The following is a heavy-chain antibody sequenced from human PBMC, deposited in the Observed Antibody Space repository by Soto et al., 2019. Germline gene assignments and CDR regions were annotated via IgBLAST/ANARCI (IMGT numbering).Heavy chain of an antibody. CDR3: ARDSPDIPGDY. D-gene: IGHD3-9*01. CDR2: IYYSGST. J-gene: IGHJ4*02. CDR1: GGSISSYY. V-gene: IGHV4-59*01. Sequence: SETLSLTCTVSGGSISSYYWSWIRQPPGKGLEWIGYIYYSGSTNYNPSLKSRVTISVVTSKNQFSLKLSSVTAADTAVYYCARDSPDIPGDYWGQGTLVTVSS.